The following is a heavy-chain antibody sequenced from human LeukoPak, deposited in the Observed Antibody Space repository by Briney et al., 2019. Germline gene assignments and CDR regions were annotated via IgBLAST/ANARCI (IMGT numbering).Heavy chain of an antibody. V-gene: IGHV3-30*03. D-gene: IGHD3-10*01. Sequence: RGSLRLSCAASGFTFNNYWMSWVRQAPGKGLEWVAVTSSDLNVKLYADSVKGRFTISRDNSRSTLYLQMNSLRPEDTAIYYCAREGYYGSGSPPSLYFDYWGQGTLVTVSS. CDR1: GFTFNNYW. J-gene: IGHJ4*02. CDR2: TSSDLNVK. CDR3: AREGYYGSGSPPSLYFDY.